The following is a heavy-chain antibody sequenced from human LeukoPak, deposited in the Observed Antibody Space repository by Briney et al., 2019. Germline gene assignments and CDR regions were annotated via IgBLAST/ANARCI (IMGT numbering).Heavy chain of an antibody. Sequence: SETLSLSCTVSGGSISYYYWNWIRQPPGKGLEWIGYIYSSGSTNYNPSLKSRVTISLDTSKNQFSLKLRSVTAADTAVYYCARMGDYYDSSGYRHDSFDIWGQERMVTVSS. CDR3: ARMGDYYDSSGYRHDSFDI. V-gene: IGHV4-59*01. CDR1: GGSISYYY. D-gene: IGHD3-22*01. J-gene: IGHJ3*02. CDR2: IYSSGST.